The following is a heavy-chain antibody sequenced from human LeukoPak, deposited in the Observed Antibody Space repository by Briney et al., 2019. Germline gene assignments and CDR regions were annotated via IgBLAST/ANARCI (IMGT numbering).Heavy chain of an antibody. CDR3: ARSGVAVAGKWNYMDV. CDR1: AFTLSSYG. D-gene: IGHD6-19*01. Sequence: GGSLRLSCAASAFTLSSYGMSWVRQAPGKGLGWVSALSGNGGSTYYADSVKGRFTISRDNSKNTLYLQMNSLRAEDTAVYYCARSGVAVAGKWNYMDVWGKGTTVTISS. V-gene: IGHV3-23*01. CDR2: LSGNGGST. J-gene: IGHJ6*03.